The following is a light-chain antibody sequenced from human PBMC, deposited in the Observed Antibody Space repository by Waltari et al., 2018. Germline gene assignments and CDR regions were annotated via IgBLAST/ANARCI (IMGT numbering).Light chain of an antibody. J-gene: IGLJ1*01. Sequence: QSALTQPPSASGSPGQSVTISCTGTSSDVGGYNYVSWYQQHPGKAPKLMIYEVSKRPAGVPGRFSGSRSGNTASLTVSGLQAEDEADYYCSAYAGSNNYVVGTGTKVTVL. CDR2: EVS. CDR3: SAYAGSNNYV. V-gene: IGLV2-8*01. CDR1: SSDVGGYNY.